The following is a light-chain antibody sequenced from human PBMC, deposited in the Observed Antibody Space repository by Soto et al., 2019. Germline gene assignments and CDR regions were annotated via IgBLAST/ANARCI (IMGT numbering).Light chain of an antibody. CDR1: QSVSSS. V-gene: IGKV3-11*01. CDR2: ASS. Sequence: EIVLTQSPATLSLSPGERATLSCRASQSVSSSLAWYQQKPGQAPRLLIFASSTRATGVPARFSGSGSGTEFTLTISSLQSEDFAVYYCQQYGDWPLTFGGGAKVEIE. CDR3: QQYGDWPLT. J-gene: IGKJ4*01.